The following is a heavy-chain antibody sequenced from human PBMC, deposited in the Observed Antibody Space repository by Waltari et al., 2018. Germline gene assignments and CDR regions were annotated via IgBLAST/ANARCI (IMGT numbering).Heavy chain of an antibody. V-gene: IGHV4-38-2*02. J-gene: IGHJ3*02. CDR1: GYSITSAYF. CDR3: ARDRGAGSWTNAFDM. Sequence: QVQLQESGPGLVKPSETLSLTCAVPGYSITSAYFWGWIRQPPGKGLEWIGSIYHSGSTYYNPSLKSRVTISADTSKKQLSLKLTSVTAADTAVYYCARDRGAGSWTNAFDMWGQGTVVTVSS. D-gene: IGHD6-13*01. CDR2: IYHSGST.